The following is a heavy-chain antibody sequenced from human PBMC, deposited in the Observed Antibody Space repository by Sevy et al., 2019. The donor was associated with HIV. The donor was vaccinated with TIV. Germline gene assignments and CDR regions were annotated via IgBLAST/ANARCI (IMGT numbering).Heavy chain of an antibody. D-gene: IGHD3-22*01. J-gene: IGHJ4*02. CDR2: IKSKIDGETT. Sequence: GGSLRLSCVVSGFTFNNAWMNWVRQAPGTGLQWIGLIKSKIDGETTDYAAPLKGRVTISRDDSKNTLYLQMNSLKIEDTAVYHCATAPGYYDSAPFDYWGPGTLVTVSS. V-gene: IGHV3-15*01. CDR3: ATAPGYYDSAPFDY. CDR1: GFTFNNAW.